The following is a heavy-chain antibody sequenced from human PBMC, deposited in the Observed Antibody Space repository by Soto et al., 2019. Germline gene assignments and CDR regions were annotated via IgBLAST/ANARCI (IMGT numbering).Heavy chain of an antibody. V-gene: IGHV6-1*01. CDR3: ARDPHHSSSWNKGRYYCYMDV. D-gene: IGHD6-13*01. Sequence: SQTLSLTCAISGDSVSSNSAAWNWIRQSPSRGLEWLGRTYYRSKWYNDYAVSVKSRITINPDTSKNQFSLQLNSVTPEDTAVYYCARDPHHSSSWNKGRYYCYMDVWGKGTTVTVSS. J-gene: IGHJ6*03. CDR1: GDSVSSNSAA. CDR2: TYYRSKWYN.